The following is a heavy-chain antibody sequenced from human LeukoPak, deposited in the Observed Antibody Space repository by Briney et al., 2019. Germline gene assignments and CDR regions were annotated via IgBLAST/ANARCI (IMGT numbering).Heavy chain of an antibody. CDR3: ARGASSSWYWDYYYYGMDV. CDR2: ISAYNGNT. Sequence: ASVKVSCKASGYTFTSYGISWVRQAPGQGLEWMGWISAYNGNTNYAQKLQGRVTMTTDTSTSTAYMELRSLRSDDTAVYYCARGASSSWYWDYYYYGMDVWGQGTTVTVSS. D-gene: IGHD6-13*01. V-gene: IGHV1-18*01. CDR1: GYTFTSYG. J-gene: IGHJ6*02.